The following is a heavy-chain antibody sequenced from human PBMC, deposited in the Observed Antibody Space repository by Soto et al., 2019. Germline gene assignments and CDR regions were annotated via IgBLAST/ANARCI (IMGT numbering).Heavy chain of an antibody. CDR1: GYTFTSYA. V-gene: IGHV1-18*01. D-gene: IGHD1-1*01. CDR3: ARATWWNGPGYYFDY. CDR2: ISAYNGNT. J-gene: IGHJ4*02. Sequence: ASVKVSCKASGYTFTSYAICWVRQSPGQGLEWMGWISAYNGNTNYAQKLQGRVTMTTDTSTSTAYMELRSLRSDDTAVYYCARATWWNGPGYYFDYWGQGTLVTVSS.